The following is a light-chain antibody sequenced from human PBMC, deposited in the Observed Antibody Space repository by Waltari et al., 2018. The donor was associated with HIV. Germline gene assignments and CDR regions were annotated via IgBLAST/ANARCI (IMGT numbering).Light chain of an antibody. V-gene: IGLV7-46*01. J-gene: IGLJ2*01. CDR1: TGAVTRGQY. CDR2: DTR. Sequence: QAVVTQEPSLTLSPGGTATPTGRSSTGAVTRGQYPYWFQQKPGQAPSTLIYDTRNKQSWTPDCFSGSLLGGNAALTLSGAQPEDEAEYSCLLSYRGARVFGGGTKVTVL. CDR3: LLSYRGARV.